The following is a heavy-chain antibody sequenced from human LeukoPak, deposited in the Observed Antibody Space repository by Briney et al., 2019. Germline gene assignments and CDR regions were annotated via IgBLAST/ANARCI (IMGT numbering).Heavy chain of an antibody. CDR1: GDSISSYY. CDR3: ARDSPYGDHFYFDD. V-gene: IGHV4-59*08. CDR2: IYYRGSN. J-gene: IGHJ4*02. Sequence: PSETLSLTCTVSGDSISSYYWSWIRQPPGKGLEWIGYIYYRGSNNYNPSLKSRVTISADTSKNQFSLNLSSVTAADTAVYYCARDSPYGDHFYFDDWGQGTLVTVSS. D-gene: IGHD4-17*01.